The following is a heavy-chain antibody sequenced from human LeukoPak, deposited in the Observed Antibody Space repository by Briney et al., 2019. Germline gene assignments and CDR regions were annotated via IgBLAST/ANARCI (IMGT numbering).Heavy chain of an antibody. D-gene: IGHD3-22*01. V-gene: IGHV4-59*01. CDR1: GGSISHYY. J-gene: IGHJ5*02. Sequence: SETLSLTCTVSGGSISHYYWSWIRQPPGKGLEWIGYIYYSGSTNYSPSLKSRVTISVDTSKNQFSLKLSSVTAADTAVYYCARGYYDSSGYLISYNWFDPWGQGTLVTVSS. CDR2: IYYSGST. CDR3: ARGYYDSSGYLISYNWFDP.